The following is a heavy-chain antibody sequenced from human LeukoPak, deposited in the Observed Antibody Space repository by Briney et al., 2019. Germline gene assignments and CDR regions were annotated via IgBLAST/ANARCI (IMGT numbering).Heavy chain of an antibody. CDR1: GFTFSSYA. D-gene: IGHD6-13*01. CDR3: AYTLAAAGSFDY. V-gene: IGHV3-23*01. Sequence: GGSLRLSCAASGFTFSSYAMGWVRQAPGKGLKWVSAISGSGGSTYYADSVKGRFTISRDNSKNTLYLQMNSLRAEDTAVYYCAYTLAAAGSFDYWGQGTLVTVSS. CDR2: ISGSGGST. J-gene: IGHJ4*02.